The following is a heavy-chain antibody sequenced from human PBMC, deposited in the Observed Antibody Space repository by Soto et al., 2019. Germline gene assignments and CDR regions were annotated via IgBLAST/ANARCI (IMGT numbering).Heavy chain of an antibody. J-gene: IGHJ4*02. CDR2: ISAHHGNT. CDR3: ARGRYGDY. D-gene: IGHD1-1*01. Sequence: QVHLVQSGAEVKKPGASVKVSCKASGYTFTSYGITWVRQAPGQGLEWMGWISAHHGNTDYAQKLQGRVIVTRDTSTSTSYMELRSLISDDTAVYYCARGRYGDYCGQGARVTVSS. V-gene: IGHV1-18*01. CDR1: GYTFTSYG.